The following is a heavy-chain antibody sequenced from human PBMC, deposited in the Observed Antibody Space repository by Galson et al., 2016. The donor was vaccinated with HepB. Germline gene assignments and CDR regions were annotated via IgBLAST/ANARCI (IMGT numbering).Heavy chain of an antibody. J-gene: IGHJ4*02. Sequence: SVKVSCKASGYTFNTYNMHWVRQAPGQGLEWMGIIKPSGGNTSYAQKSQDRITMTRDTSTNTVYMELNSLRSEDTAVYYCARDLDHSFYFDYWGQGTLLTVSS. CDR2: IKPSGGNT. CDR3: ARDLDHSFYFDY. CDR1: GYTFNTYN. V-gene: IGHV1-46*02. D-gene: IGHD1-14*01.